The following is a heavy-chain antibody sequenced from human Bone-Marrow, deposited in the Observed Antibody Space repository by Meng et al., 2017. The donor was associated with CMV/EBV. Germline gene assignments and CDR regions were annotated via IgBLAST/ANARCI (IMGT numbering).Heavy chain of an antibody. Sequence: SVKVSCKASGGTFSSYAISWVRQAPGQRLEWMGGIIPILGIANYAQKFQGRVTITADKSTSTAYMELSSLRSEDTAVYYCARDEWGGWYDYWGQGTLVTVSS. D-gene: IGHD6-19*01. CDR1: GGTFSSYA. CDR2: IIPILGIA. CDR3: ARDEWGGWYDY. J-gene: IGHJ4*02. V-gene: IGHV1-69*10.